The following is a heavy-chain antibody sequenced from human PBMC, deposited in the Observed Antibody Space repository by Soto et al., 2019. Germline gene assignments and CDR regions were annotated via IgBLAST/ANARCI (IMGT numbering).Heavy chain of an antibody. D-gene: IGHD6-13*01. J-gene: IGHJ3*02. CDR2: ISYDGSNK. CDR1: GFTFSSYA. CDR3: ARGAGYSRSVAVDN. Sequence: QVQLVESGGGVVQPGRSLRLSCAASGFTFSSYAMHWVRQAPGKGLEWVAVISYDGSNKYYADSVKGRFTISRENSKNTLYLQMKSLKDEDTAVYYCARGAGYSRSVAVDNWGQGTIVTVSS. V-gene: IGHV3-30-3*01.